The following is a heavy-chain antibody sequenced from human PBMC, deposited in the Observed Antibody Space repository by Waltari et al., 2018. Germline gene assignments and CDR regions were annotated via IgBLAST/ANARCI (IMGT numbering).Heavy chain of an antibody. D-gene: IGHD3-22*01. CDR2: MYFSGTH. CDR1: GDSITSHF. Sequence: VQLQESGPGLVKPSETLSLSCDVSGDSITSHFWSWIRQAPGKGMEWIGYMYFSGTHNYNPSLKSRVTISIDTSKNHFSRNLRSVTAAETAIYYCARLPRGSVIIGAFDIWGQGTQVTVS. V-gene: IGHV4-59*11. J-gene: IGHJ3*02. CDR3: ARLPRGSVIIGAFDI.